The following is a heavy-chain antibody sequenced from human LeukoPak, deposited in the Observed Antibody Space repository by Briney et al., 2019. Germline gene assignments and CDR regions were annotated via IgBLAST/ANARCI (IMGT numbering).Heavy chain of an antibody. CDR2: IYYSGST. J-gene: IGHJ4*02. CDR3: ARHYGGGYYYVDY. V-gene: IGHV4-39*01. Sequence: SETLSLTCTVSGGFIGGSSFSWGWIRQPPGKGLEWIGSIYYSGSTYYNPSLKSRVTISVDTSKNQFSLKLSSVTAADTAVYYCARHYGGGYYYVDYWGQGTLVTVSS. CDR1: GGFIGGSSFS. D-gene: IGHD3-22*01.